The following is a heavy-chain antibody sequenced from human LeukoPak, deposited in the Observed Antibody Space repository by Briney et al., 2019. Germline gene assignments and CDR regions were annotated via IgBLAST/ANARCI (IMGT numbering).Heavy chain of an antibody. CDR3: ARDFTQWLVDPELDY. D-gene: IGHD6-19*01. V-gene: IGHV3-21*01. J-gene: IGHJ4*02. CDR1: GSTFSSYS. Sequence: GGSLRLSCAASGSTFSSYSMNWVRQAPGKGLEWVSSISSSSSYIYYADSVKGRFTISRDNAKNSLYLQMNSLRAEDTAVYYCARDFTQWLVDPELDYWGQGTLVTVSS. CDR2: ISSSSSYI.